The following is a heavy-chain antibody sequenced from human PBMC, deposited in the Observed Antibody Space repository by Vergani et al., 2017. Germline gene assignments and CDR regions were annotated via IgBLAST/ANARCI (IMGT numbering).Heavy chain of an antibody. D-gene: IGHD4-17*01. CDR2: VAPEDCET. CDR1: GYTFTDHY. V-gene: IGHV1-69-2*01. Sequence: VQLVQSGAEVKKTGATMKISCKVSGYTFTDHYMNWVKQAPGKGLEWMGLVAPEDCETIYAEKFKGRVTISAEASTETAHLELSSLRSEDTAVYYCATPQTVTTGGMEVWGQGTTVIVSS. J-gene: IGHJ6*02. CDR3: ATPQTVTTGGMEV.